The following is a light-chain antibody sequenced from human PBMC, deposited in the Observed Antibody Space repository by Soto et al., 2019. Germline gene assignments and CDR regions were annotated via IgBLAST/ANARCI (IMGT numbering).Light chain of an antibody. Sequence: QSALTQPPSASETPGQTVTISCSGSSSNIGSNLVYWYHQFPGTAPRLLIHRNNQRPSGVPDRFSGSKSGTSASLAISGLRSEDEADYYCAAWDDTLNRVVFGGGTQLTVL. CDR1: SSNIGSNL. V-gene: IGLV1-47*01. J-gene: IGLJ2*01. CDR2: RNN. CDR3: AAWDDTLNRVV.